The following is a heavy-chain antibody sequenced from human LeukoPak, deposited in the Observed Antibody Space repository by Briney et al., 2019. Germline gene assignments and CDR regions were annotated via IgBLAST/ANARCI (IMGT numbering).Heavy chain of an antibody. CDR1: GFTFSSYA. Sequence: GSLRLSCAASGFTFSSYAMSWVRQAPGKGLEWVSAISGSGGSTDYADSVTGRFTISRDNSKNTRYMQMNSLRAEDTAVYYCAKDSSCSSTSCYAFWGQGTLVTVSS. CDR2: ISGSGGST. V-gene: IGHV3-23*01. D-gene: IGHD2-2*01. J-gene: IGHJ4*02. CDR3: AKDSSCSSTSCYAF.